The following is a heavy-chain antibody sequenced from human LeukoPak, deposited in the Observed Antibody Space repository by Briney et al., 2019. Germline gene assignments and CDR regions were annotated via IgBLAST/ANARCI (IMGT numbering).Heavy chain of an antibody. J-gene: IGHJ4*02. Sequence: SETLSLTRGVYGGSFSGYYWSWIRQPPGKGLEWIGEINPRGSTNYNPSLKSRVTLSADTSKNQFSLTLNSVTAADTAVYYCARRRLGYYFDYWGQGTLVTVSS. CDR1: GGSFSGYY. V-gene: IGHV4-34*01. D-gene: IGHD5-24*01. CDR3: ARRRLGYYFDY. CDR2: INPRGST.